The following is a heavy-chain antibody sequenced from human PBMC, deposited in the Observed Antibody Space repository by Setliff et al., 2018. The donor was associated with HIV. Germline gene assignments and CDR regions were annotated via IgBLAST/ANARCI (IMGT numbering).Heavy chain of an antibody. CDR1: GFTFSSYG. CDR3: AKQGRGYSGYDSYFDS. V-gene: IGHV3-23*01. Sequence: GGSLRLSCAASGFTFSSYGMHWVRQAPGKGLEWVSDISRSGITSYYVDSVKGRFTISRDKSKNTLYLQMNSLRAEDTAIYYCAKQGRGYSGYDSYFDSWGQGTLVTVSS. J-gene: IGHJ4*02. CDR2: ISRSGITS. D-gene: IGHD5-12*01.